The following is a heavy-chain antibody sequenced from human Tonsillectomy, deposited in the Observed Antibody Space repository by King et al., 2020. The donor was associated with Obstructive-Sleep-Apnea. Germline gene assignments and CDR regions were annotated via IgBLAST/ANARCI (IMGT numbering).Heavy chain of an antibody. D-gene: IGHD5-24*01. CDR2: IWYDGSNK. Sequence: QLVQSGGGVVQPGRSLRLSCAASGFTFSSYGMHWVRQAPGKGLEWVAVIWYDGSNKYYGDSVKGRFSISRDNSKNTLYLQMNSLRAEDTAVYYCARGDGYNHDAFDIWGQGTMVTVSS. CDR3: ARGDGYNHDAFDI. J-gene: IGHJ3*02. V-gene: IGHV3-33*01. CDR1: GFTFSSYG.